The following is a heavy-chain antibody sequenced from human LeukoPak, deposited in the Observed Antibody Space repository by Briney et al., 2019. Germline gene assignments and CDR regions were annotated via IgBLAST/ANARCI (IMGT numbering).Heavy chain of an antibody. CDR3: ARDLAKLGPFYYYMDV. J-gene: IGHJ6*03. D-gene: IGHD3-16*01. CDR1: GYTFTGYY. V-gene: IGHV1-2*02. CDR2: INPNSGGT. Sequence: GASVKVSCKASGYTFTGYYMHWVRQAPGQGLEWMGWINPNSGGTNYAQKFQGRVTMTRDTSISTAYMELSRLRSDDTAVYYCARDLAKLGPFYYYMDVWGKGTTVTVSS.